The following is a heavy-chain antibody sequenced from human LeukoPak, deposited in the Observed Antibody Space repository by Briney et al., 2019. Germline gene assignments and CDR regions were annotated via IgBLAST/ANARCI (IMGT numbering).Heavy chain of an antibody. Sequence: SETLSLTCTVSGGSISSYYWSWIRQPPGKGLEWIGYIYYSGSTNYNPSLKSRVTISVDTSKNQFSLKLSSVTAADTAVYYCARGTPWELPEDYWGQGTLVTVSS. V-gene: IGHV4-59*01. CDR2: IYYSGST. CDR3: ARGTPWELPEDY. CDR1: GGSISSYY. D-gene: IGHD1-26*01. J-gene: IGHJ4*02.